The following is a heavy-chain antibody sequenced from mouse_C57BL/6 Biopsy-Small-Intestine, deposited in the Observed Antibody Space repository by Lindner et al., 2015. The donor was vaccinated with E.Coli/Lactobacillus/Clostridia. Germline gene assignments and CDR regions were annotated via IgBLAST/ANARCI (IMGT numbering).Heavy chain of an antibody. J-gene: IGHJ4*01. CDR2: IYPNNGGT. CDR3: ARGAYYRYKGYAMDY. CDR1: GYTFTDHN. Sequence: VQLQESGPELVKPGASVKISCKASGYTFTDHNMDWVKQSHGKSLEWIGYIYPNNGGTGYNQKFKSKATLTVDKSSSTAYMELHSLTSEDSAVYYCARGAYYRYKGYAMDYWGQGTSVTVSS. V-gene: IGHV1-34*02. D-gene: IGHD2-14*01.